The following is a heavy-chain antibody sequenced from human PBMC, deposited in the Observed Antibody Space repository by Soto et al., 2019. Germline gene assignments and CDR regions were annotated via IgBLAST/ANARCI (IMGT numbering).Heavy chain of an antibody. Sequence: QLQLQESGPGLVKPSETLSLTCSVSGGSISSSSYYWGWIRQPPGKGLEWIGSIYYSGSTHYNPSLKSRVTISVDTSKNQFSLKLSSVTAADTAVYYCATPWFGDGDYWGQGTLVTVSS. CDR2: IYYSGST. CDR3: ATPWFGDGDY. CDR1: GGSISSSSYY. V-gene: IGHV4-39*01. D-gene: IGHD3-10*01. J-gene: IGHJ4*02.